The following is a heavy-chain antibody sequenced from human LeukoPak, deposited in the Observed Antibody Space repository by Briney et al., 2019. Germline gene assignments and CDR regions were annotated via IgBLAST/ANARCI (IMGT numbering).Heavy chain of an antibody. CDR3: ATLSKYYYYGMDV. CDR2: INPNSGGT. J-gene: IGHJ6*02. CDR1: GYTFTGYY. V-gene: IGHV1-2*06. Sequence: ASVKVSCKASGYTFTGYYMHWVRQAPGQGLEWMGRINPNSGGTNYAQKFQGRVTMTEDTSTDTAYMELSSLRSEDTAVYYCATLSKYYYYGMDVWGQGTTVTVSS.